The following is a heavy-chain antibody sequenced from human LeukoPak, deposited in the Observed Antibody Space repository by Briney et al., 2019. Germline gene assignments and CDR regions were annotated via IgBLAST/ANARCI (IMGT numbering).Heavy chain of an antibody. D-gene: IGHD3-3*01. J-gene: IGHJ4*02. V-gene: IGHV1-46*01. CDR2: INPSGGST. CDR1: GYTFTSYY. Sequence: ASVKVSCKASGYTFTSYYMHWVRQAPGQGLEWMGIINPSGGSTSYAQKFQGRVTMTRDTSTSTVYMELSSLRSEDTAVYYCARDRRPDFWSGYLDYWGQGTLVTVSS. CDR3: ARDRRPDFWSGYLDY.